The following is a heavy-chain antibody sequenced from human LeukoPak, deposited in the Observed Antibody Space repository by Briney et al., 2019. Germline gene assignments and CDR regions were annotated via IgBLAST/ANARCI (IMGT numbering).Heavy chain of an antibody. D-gene: IGHD2-2*01. J-gene: IGHJ4*02. Sequence: GSLRLSCAASGFTFSSYSMNWVRQAPGKGLEWVSSISSSSSYIYYADSVKGRFTISRDNAKNSLYLQMNSLRAEDTAVYYCAKDQVVVPAAIRNPFGYWGQGTLVTVSS. CDR3: AKDQVVVPAAIRNPFGY. V-gene: IGHV3-21*04. CDR1: GFTFSSYS. CDR2: ISSSSSYI.